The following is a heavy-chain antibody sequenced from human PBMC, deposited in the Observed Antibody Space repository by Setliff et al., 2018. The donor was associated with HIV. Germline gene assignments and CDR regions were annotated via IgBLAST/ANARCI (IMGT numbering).Heavy chain of an antibody. V-gene: IGHV1-24*01. D-gene: IGHD2-21*01. CDR1: GYTLTEVS. CDR2: FDPQDGKT. J-gene: IGHJ2*01. Sequence: GASVKVSCKISGYTLTEVSMHWVRQAPGKGLEWMGYFDPQDGKTIYAQKFQGRVTMTEDTSTYTAYMELSGLRSEDTAVYYCARDDQYYSMGSIISDYYFDLWGQGTLVTVSS. CDR3: ARDDQYYSMGSIISDYYFDL.